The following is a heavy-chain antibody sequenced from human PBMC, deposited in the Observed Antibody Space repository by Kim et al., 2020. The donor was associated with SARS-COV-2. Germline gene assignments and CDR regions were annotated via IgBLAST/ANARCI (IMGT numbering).Heavy chain of an antibody. CDR3: ARDIYVSQSFPLNY. Sequence: ASVKVSCKTSGYTFNTYAICWLRQAPGQGPEWMGWIDTNTGNPTYVQGFRGRFVFSVDTSVSTAYLEISSLKIEDTAVYYCARDIYVSQSFPLNYWGQGTLVTVSS. J-gene: IGHJ4*02. V-gene: IGHV7-4-1*02. CDR2: IDTNTGNP. D-gene: IGHD3-10*01. CDR1: GYTFNTYA.